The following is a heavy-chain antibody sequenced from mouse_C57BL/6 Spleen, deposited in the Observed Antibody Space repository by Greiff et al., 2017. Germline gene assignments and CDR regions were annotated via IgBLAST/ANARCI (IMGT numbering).Heavy chain of an antibody. J-gene: IGHJ3*01. CDR2: IRLKSDNYAT. D-gene: IGHD3-2*02. CDR1: GFTFSNYW. Sequence: EVHLVESGGGLVQPGGSMKLSCVASGFTFSNYWMNWVRQSPEKGLEWVAQIRLKSDNYATHYAESVKGRFTISRDDSKSSVYLQMNNLRAEDTGIYYCTGDSSGFWFAYWGQGTLVTVSA. CDR3: TGDSSGFWFAY. V-gene: IGHV6-3*01.